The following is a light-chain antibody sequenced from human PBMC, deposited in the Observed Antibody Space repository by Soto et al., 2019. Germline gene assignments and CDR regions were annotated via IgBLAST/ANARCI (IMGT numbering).Light chain of an antibody. CDR2: GAS. Sequence: EIVLTQSPGTLALSPGDRATLSCRPSQSSTSTYLAWYQQKPGQAPRLLIYGASTRATGIPDRFSGSGSGTDFTLTISRLEPEDFAVYSCQQYAGSPITFGQGTRLETK. J-gene: IGKJ5*01. CDR3: QQYAGSPIT. V-gene: IGKV3-20*01. CDR1: QSSTSTY.